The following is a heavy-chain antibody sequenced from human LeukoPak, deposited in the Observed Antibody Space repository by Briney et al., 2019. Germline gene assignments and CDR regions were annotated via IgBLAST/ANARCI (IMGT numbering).Heavy chain of an antibody. J-gene: IGHJ2*01. V-gene: IGHV4-4*07. Sequence: SETLSLTCTVSGGSISSYYWSWIRQPPGKGLEWIGRIYTSGSTNYNPSLKSRVTMSVDTSKNQFSLKLSSVTAADTAVYYYARGIVVVPAATEGWYFDLWGRGTLVTVSS. CDR2: IYTSGST. D-gene: IGHD2-2*01. CDR3: ARGIVVVPAATEGWYFDL. CDR1: GGSISSYY.